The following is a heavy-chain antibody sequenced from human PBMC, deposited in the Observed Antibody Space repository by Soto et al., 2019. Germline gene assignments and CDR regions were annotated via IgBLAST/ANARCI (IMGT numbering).Heavy chain of an antibody. Sequence: QVQLVESGGGVVQPGRSLRLSCAASGFTFSSYGMHWVRQAPGKGLEWVAVIWYDGSNKYYADSVKGRFTISRDNSKNTLYLQMNSLRAEDTAVYYCASYYGGIGGIDYWGQGTLVTVSS. V-gene: IGHV3-33*01. D-gene: IGHD4-17*01. CDR2: IWYDGSNK. CDR1: GFTFSSYG. CDR3: ASYYGGIGGIDY. J-gene: IGHJ4*02.